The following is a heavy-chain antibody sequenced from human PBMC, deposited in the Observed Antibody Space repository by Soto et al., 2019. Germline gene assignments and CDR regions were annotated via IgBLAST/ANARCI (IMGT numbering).Heavy chain of an antibody. CDR3: ARDWVGVNSVVVPAAIPFDY. J-gene: IGHJ4*02. Sequence: ASVKVSCKASGYTFTSYGISWVRQAPGQGLEWMGWISAYNGNTNYAQKLQGRVTMTTDTSTSTAYMELRSLRSDDTAVYYCARDWVGVNSVVVPAAIPFDYRGRGGLVTASS. CDR2: ISAYNGNT. D-gene: IGHD2-2*02. CDR1: GYTFTSYG. V-gene: IGHV1-18*04.